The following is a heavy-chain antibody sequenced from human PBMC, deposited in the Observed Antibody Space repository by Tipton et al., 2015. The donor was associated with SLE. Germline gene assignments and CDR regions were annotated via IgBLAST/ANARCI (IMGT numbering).Heavy chain of an antibody. CDR1: GGSISSGSYY. CDR3: ARDGTVTGDGMDV. CDR2: LYTSGST. V-gene: IGHV4-61*09. J-gene: IGHJ6*02. Sequence: TLSLTCTVSGGSISSGSYYWSWIRQPAGKGLEWIGHLYTSGSTNYNPSLKSRVTISVDTSKNQFSLKLSSVTAADTAVYYCARDGTVTGDGMDVWGQGTTVTVSS. D-gene: IGHD4-17*01.